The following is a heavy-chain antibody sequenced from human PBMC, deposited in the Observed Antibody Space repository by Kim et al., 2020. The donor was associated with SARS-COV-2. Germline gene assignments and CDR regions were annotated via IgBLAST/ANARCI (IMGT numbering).Heavy chain of an antibody. CDR3: SPDTAMGYYYYGMDV. CDR1: GFTFSSYA. V-gene: IGHV3-23*01. D-gene: IGHD5-18*01. Sequence: GGSLRLSCAASGFTFSSYAMSWVRQAPGKGLEWVSAISGSGGSTYYADSVKGRFTISRDNSKNTLYLQMNSLRAEDTAVYYCSPDTAMGYYYYGMDVWGQGTTVTVSS. CDR2: ISGSGGST. J-gene: IGHJ6*02.